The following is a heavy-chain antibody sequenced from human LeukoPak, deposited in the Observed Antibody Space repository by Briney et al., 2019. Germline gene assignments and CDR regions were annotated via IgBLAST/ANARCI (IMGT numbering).Heavy chain of an antibody. Sequence: TSETLSLTCAVYGGSFSGYYWSWIRQPPGKGLEWIGEINHSGSTNYNPSLKSRVTISVDTSKNQFSLKLSSVTAADTAVYYCASSLIDYCSSTSCYGWFDPWGQGTLVTVSS. CDR1: GGSFSGYY. V-gene: IGHV4-34*01. CDR2: INHSGST. D-gene: IGHD2-2*01. J-gene: IGHJ5*02. CDR3: ASSLIDYCSSTSCYGWFDP.